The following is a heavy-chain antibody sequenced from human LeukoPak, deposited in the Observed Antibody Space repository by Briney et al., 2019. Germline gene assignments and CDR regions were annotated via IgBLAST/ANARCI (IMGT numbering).Heavy chain of an antibody. D-gene: IGHD3-22*01. CDR3: ARDPVGGDSSGYYFDY. V-gene: IGHV3-30-3*01. J-gene: IGHJ4*02. CDR2: ISYDGSNK. Sequence: PRGSLRLSCAASGFTFSSYAMHWVRQAPGKGLEWVAVISYDGSNKYYADSVKGRFTISRDNSKNTLYLQMNSLRAEDTAVYYCARDPVGGDSSGYYFDYWGQGTLVTVSS. CDR1: GFTFSSYA.